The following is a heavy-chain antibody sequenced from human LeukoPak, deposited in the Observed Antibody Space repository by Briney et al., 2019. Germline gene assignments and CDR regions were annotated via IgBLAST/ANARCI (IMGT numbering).Heavy chain of an antibody. CDR1: GGSISSGSHY. V-gene: IGHV4-61*02. J-gene: IGHJ5*02. D-gene: IGHD6-19*01. Sequence: SQTLSLTCTVSGGSISSGSHYWDWIRQPAGKGLEWIGRIYPSGSTNYNPSLKSRVTISVDTSKNQFSLKLSSVTAADTAVYYCARAGSGWLLTTNWFDPWGQGSLVTVSS. CDR2: IYPSGST. CDR3: ARAGSGWLLTTNWFDP.